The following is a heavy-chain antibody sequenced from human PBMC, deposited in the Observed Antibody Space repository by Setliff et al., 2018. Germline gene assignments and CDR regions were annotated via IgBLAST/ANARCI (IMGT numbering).Heavy chain of an antibody. Sequence: ASVKVSCKASDYPFLSYGLSWVRQAPGQGLEWLGWISAYTGNADYAQNRQGRLTMTTDTSTDTAYMELRSLRSEDTAVYYCATDRAWELRAFDIWGQGTMVTVSS. CDR1: DYPFLSYG. D-gene: IGHD1-26*01. CDR3: ATDRAWELRAFDI. CDR2: ISAYTGNA. J-gene: IGHJ3*02. V-gene: IGHV1-18*01.